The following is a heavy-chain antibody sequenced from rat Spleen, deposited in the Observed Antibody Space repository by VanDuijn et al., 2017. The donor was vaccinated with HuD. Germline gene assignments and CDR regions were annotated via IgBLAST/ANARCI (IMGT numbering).Heavy chain of an antibody. CDR2: ISPSDGST. Sequence: EVQLVESGGGLVQPGRSLKLSCAVSGFTFSDYYMAWVRQAPKKGLEWVASISPSDGSTYYIDSVKGRFTISRDNAKSTQYLQMDSLRSEETATYYCATGRYHGYTSWYFDYWGQGVMVTVSS. CDR3: ATGRYHGYTSWYFDY. D-gene: IGHD1-9*01. J-gene: IGHJ2*01. V-gene: IGHV5S11*01. CDR1: GFTFSDYY.